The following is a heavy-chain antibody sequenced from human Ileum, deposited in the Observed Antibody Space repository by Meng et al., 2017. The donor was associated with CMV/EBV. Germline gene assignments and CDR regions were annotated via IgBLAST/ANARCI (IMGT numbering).Heavy chain of an antibody. Sequence: QVRLQPWVLGLWNASAPLSLTCAVFGGSFTGYYWSWFRQSPGKGLEWIGEITHSGRTSYNLSLKSRVTISVDMSKYQFSLKLTSVTAADTAIYYCARGLASGWPDYWGQGTLVTVSS. D-gene: IGHD3-10*01. V-gene: IGHV4-34*01. CDR1: GGSFTGYY. CDR2: ITHSGRT. J-gene: IGHJ4*02. CDR3: ARGLASGWPDY.